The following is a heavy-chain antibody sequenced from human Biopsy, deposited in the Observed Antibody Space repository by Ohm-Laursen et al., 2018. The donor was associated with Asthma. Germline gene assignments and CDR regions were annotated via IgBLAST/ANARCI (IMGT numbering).Heavy chain of an antibody. CDR2: IIPIFGTA. Sequence: SSVKVSCKASGGTFSSYAISWVRQAPGQGLEWMGGIIPIFGTANYAQKFQGRVTITADESTSTAYMELSSLRSDDTAVYYCARDGPVGAPSDYWGQGTLVTVSS. D-gene: IGHD1-26*01. J-gene: IGHJ4*02. CDR3: ARDGPVGAPSDY. CDR1: GGTFSSYA. V-gene: IGHV1-69*01.